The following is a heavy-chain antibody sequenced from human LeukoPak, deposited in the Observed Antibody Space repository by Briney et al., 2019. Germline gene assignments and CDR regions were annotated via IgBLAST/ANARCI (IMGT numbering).Heavy chain of an antibody. V-gene: IGHV1-46*01. CDR2: INPSGGSI. J-gene: IGHJ5*02. Sequence: ASVKVSCKASGYTFTSYYIHWVRQAPGQGLEWMGIINPSGGSISYAQKFQGRVTMTRDTSTSTVYMELSSLRSEDTAVYYCARDRARIAAAGRRWFDPWGQGTLVTVSS. CDR1: GYTFTSYY. D-gene: IGHD6-13*01. CDR3: ARDRARIAAAGRRWFDP.